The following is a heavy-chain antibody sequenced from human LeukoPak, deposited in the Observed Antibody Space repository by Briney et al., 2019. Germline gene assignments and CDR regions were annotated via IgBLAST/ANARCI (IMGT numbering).Heavy chain of an antibody. V-gene: IGHV4-34*09. CDR1: GGSFSGYY. Sequence: SETLSLTCAVYGGSFSGYYWSWIRQPPGKGLEWIGEINHSGSTYYNPSLKSRVTISVDTSKNQFSLKLSSVTAADTAVYYCARGPGSMGFIQLWEWGQGTLVTVSS. CDR2: INHSGST. CDR3: ARGPGSMGFIQLWE. J-gene: IGHJ4*02. D-gene: IGHD5-18*01.